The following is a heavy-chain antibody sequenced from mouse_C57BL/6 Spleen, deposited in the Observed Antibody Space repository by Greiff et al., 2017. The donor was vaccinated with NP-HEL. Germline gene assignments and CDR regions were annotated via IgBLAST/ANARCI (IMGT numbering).Heavy chain of an antibody. D-gene: IGHD2-2*01. J-gene: IGHJ4*01. CDR3: ARENGYDNYYAMDY. CDR2: INPGSGGT. Sequence: VQLQQSGAELVRPGTSVKVSCKASGYAFTNYLIEWVKQRPGQGLEWIGVINPGSGGTNYNEKFKGKATLTADKSSSTAYMQLSSLTSEDSAVYFCARENGYDNYYAMDYWGQGTSVTVSS. CDR1: GYAFTNYL. V-gene: IGHV1-54*01.